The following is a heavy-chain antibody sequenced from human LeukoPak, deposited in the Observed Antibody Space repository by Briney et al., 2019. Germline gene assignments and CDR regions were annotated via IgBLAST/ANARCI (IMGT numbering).Heavy chain of an antibody. CDR3: ARADRRLWRVGAKGSRDAFDI. Sequence: GGSLRLSCAASGFTFSSYATHWVRQAPGKGLEWVAVISYDGSNKYYADSVKGRFTISRDNSKNTLYLQMNSLRAEDTAVYYCARADRRLWRVGAKGSRDAFDIWGQGTMVTVSS. CDR2: ISYDGSNK. J-gene: IGHJ3*02. CDR1: GFTFSSYA. D-gene: IGHD5-18*01. V-gene: IGHV3-30-3*01.